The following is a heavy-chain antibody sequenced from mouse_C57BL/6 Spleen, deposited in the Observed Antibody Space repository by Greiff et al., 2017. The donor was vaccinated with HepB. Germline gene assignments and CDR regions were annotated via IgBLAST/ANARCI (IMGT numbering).Heavy chain of an antibody. CDR1: GFTFSDYY. J-gene: IGHJ4*01. CDR3: AREGGVRRPYYAMDD. V-gene: IGHV5-12*01. Sequence: EVMLVESGGGLVQPGGSLKLSCAASGFTFSDYYMYWVRKTPEKRLEWVAYISNGGGSTYYPDTVKGRFTISRDNAKNTLYLQMSRLKSEDTALYYCAREGGVRRPYYAMDDWGQGTSVTVSS. CDR2: ISNGGGST. D-gene: IGHD5-1*01.